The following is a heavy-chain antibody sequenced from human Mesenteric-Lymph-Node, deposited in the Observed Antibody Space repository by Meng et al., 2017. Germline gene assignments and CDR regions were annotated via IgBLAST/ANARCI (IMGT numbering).Heavy chain of an antibody. CDR2: ISWNSGSI. Sequence: SLKISCAASGFTFDDYAMNWVRQAPGKGLEWVSGISWNSGSISYADSVKGRFTISRDNAKNSLYLQMNSLRAEDMALYSCAKDRGTGATGLFWYVMDVWGQGTTVTVSS. J-gene: IGHJ6*02. D-gene: IGHD2-15*01. CDR1: GFTFDDYA. V-gene: IGHV3-9*03. CDR3: AKDRGTGATGLFWYVMDV.